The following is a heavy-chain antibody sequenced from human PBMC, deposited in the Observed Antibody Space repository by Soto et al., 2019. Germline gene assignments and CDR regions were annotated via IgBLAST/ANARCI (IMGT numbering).Heavy chain of an antibody. CDR1: GFTFSSYG. CDR2: IWYDGSNK. J-gene: IGHJ6*02. D-gene: IGHD3-22*01. Sequence: QTGGSLRLSCAASGFTFSSYGMHWVRQAPGKGLEWVAVIWYDGSNKYYADSVKGRFTISRDNSKNTLYLQMNSLRAEDTAVYYCARETYYYDSSGYYGGMDVWGQGSTVTVSS. V-gene: IGHV3-33*01. CDR3: ARETYYYDSSGYYGGMDV.